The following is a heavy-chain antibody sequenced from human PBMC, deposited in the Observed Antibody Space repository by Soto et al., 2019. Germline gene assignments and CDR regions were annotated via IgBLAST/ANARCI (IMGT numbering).Heavy chain of an antibody. CDR3: ASTSDTIADLDY. D-gene: IGHD6-13*01. V-gene: IGHV3-66*01. J-gene: IGHJ4*02. CDR1: GFTVSSNY. Sequence: GGSLRLSCAASGFTVSSNYMSWVRQAPGKGLEWVSVIYSGGSTYYVDSVKGRFTISRDNSKNTLYLQMNSLRAEDTAVYYCASTSDTIADLDYWGQGTLVTVSS. CDR2: IYSGGST.